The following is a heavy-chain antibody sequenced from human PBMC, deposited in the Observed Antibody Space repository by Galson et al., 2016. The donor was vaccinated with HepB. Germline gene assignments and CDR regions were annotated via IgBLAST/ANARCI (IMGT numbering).Heavy chain of an antibody. Sequence: SLRLSCAASGFTFSGSAMHWVRQASGKGLEWVGRIRSKANSYATAYAASVKGRSTISRDNSKNTLFLQMSSLRAEDTAVYYCARSQWFGELFYFDSWGQGTLVTVSS. D-gene: IGHD3-10*01. V-gene: IGHV3-73*01. CDR2: IRSKANSYAT. CDR1: GFTFSGSA. J-gene: IGHJ4*02. CDR3: ARSQWFGELFYFDS.